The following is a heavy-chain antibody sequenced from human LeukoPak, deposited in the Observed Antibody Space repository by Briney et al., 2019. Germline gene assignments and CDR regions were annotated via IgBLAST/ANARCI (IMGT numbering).Heavy chain of an antibody. CDR3: ASDDSGYDN. CDR2: IYYSGST. J-gene: IGHJ4*02. V-gene: IGHV4-39*01. D-gene: IGHD3-22*01. CDR1: GDSISSNSYY. Sequence: SETLSLTCTVSGDSISSNSYYWGWIRQPPGKGLQWIGNIYYSGSTYYNPSLKSRVTISVDTSKNQFSLKLSSVTATDTAVYYCASDDSGYDNWGQGTLVTVSS.